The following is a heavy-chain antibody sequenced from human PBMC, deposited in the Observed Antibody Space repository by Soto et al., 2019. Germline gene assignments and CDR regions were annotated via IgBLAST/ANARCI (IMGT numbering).Heavy chain of an antibody. V-gene: IGHV4-31*03. J-gene: IGHJ4*02. Sequence: SETLSLTCTVSGGSISSGGYYWSWIRQHPGKGLEWIGYIYFSGSTYYNPSLKSRVTISVDTSKNQFSLKLSSVTAADTAVYYCARGLNDGYCSGGSCYSRATSFDYWGQGTLVTVSP. CDR1: GGSISSGGYY. CDR3: ARGLNDGYCSGGSCYSRATSFDY. D-gene: IGHD2-15*01. CDR2: IYFSGST.